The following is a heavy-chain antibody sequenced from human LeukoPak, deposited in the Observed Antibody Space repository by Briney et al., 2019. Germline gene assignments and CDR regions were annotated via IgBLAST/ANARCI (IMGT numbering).Heavy chain of an antibody. Sequence: SETPSLTCAVSGYTITSCYYWGWSRPPAGKGVEWIGINYHSGGTNYTPSLKGRVTIPVDTSINHFSLTLSSVTATDTPVYYCQRVRNDRFGEFNWFDSWGQGTLVTVSS. CDR2: NYHSGGT. V-gene: IGHV4-38-2*01. J-gene: IGHJ5*01. CDR3: QRVRNDRFGEFNWFDS. D-gene: IGHD3-10*01. CDR1: GYTITSCYY.